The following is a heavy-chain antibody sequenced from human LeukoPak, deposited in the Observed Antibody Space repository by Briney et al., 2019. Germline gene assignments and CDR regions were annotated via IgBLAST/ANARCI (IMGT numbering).Heavy chain of an antibody. Sequence: PGGSLRLSCAASGFTFSSYAMHWVRQAPGKGLEWVAVISYDGSNKYYADSVKGRFTISRDNSKNTLYLQMNSLRAEDTAVYYCARDKSGGSDYYDSSGYYYSWGQGTLVTVSS. CDR2: ISYDGSNK. CDR1: GFTFSSYA. CDR3: ARDKSGGSDYYDSSGYYYS. D-gene: IGHD3-22*01. V-gene: IGHV3-30-3*01. J-gene: IGHJ4*02.